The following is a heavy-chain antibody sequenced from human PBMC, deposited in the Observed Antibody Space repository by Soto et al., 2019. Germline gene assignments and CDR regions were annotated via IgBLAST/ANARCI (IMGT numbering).Heavy chain of an antibody. Sequence: EVQLVESGGGLVQPGGSLRLSCAASGFTFSSYWLHWVRQAPGKGLVWLSRINSDGSSTNYADSVKGRFTISRDNAKSTLYLQVNSVRAEDTAVYYCARKGAVAGFGYWGQGTLVTVSS. D-gene: IGHD6-19*01. V-gene: IGHV3-74*01. CDR3: ARKGAVAGFGY. CDR2: INSDGSST. J-gene: IGHJ4*02. CDR1: GFTFSSYW.